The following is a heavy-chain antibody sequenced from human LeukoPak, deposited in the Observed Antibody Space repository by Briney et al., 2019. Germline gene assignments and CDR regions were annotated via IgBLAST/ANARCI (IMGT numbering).Heavy chain of an antibody. J-gene: IGHJ4*02. CDR2: IIPILGIA. V-gene: IGHV1-69*04. CDR1: GGTFSSYA. Sequence: ASVKVSYKASGGTFSSYAISWVRQAPGQGLEWMGRIIPILGIANYAQKFQGRVTITADKSTSTAYMELSSLRSEDTAVYYCARSSSGEPNDYWGQGTLVTVSS. CDR3: ARSSSGEPNDY. D-gene: IGHD6-19*01.